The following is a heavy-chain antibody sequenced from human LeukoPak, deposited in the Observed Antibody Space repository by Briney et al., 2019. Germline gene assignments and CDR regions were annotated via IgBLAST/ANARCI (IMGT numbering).Heavy chain of an antibody. CDR2: IYYSGST. Sequence: QPSETLSLTCTVSGGSISSYYWSWIRQPPGKGLEWIGYIYYSGSTNYNPSLKSRVTISVDTSKNQFSLKLSSVTAADTAVYYRAREYYDFWSGYYLLDYWGQGTLVTVSS. CDR1: GGSISSYY. CDR3: AREYYDFWSGYYLLDY. V-gene: IGHV4-59*01. J-gene: IGHJ4*02. D-gene: IGHD3-3*01.